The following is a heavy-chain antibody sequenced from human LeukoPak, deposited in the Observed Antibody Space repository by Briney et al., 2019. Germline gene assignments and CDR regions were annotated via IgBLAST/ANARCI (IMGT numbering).Heavy chain of an antibody. CDR2: IKQDGSEK. Sequence: PGGSLRLSCAASGFTFSSYAMSWVRQAPGKGLEWVANIKQDGSEKYYLDSVKGRFTISRDNAKNSLYLQMNSLRAEDTAAYFCTRKAAAGIDYWGQGTLVTVSS. D-gene: IGHD6-13*01. CDR3: TRKAAAGIDY. CDR1: GFTFSSYA. J-gene: IGHJ4*02. V-gene: IGHV3-7*01.